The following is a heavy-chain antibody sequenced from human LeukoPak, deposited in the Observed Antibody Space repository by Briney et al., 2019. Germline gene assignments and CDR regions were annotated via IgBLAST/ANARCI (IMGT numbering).Heavy chain of an antibody. V-gene: IGHV1-69*13. CDR3: ARVEYFDWLVYY. J-gene: IGHJ4*02. CDR2: IIPIFGTA. D-gene: IGHD3-9*01. Sequence: ASVKDSCKASGGTFSSYAISWVRQAPGQGLEWMGGIIPIFGTANYAQKFQGRVTITADESTSTAYMELSSLRSEDTAVYYCARVEYFDWLVYYWGQGTLVTVSS. CDR1: GGTFSSYA.